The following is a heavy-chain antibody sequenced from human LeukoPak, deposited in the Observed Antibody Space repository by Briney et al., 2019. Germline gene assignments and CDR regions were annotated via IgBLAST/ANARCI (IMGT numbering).Heavy chain of an antibody. CDR3: ARDRGYCSSTSCYNWFDP. Sequence: ASVKVSCKASRYTFTGYYMHWVRQAPGQGLEWMGWINPNSGGTNYAQKFQGRVTMTRDTSISTAYMELSRLRSDDTAVYYCARDRGYCSSTSCYNWFDPWGQGTLVTVSS. CDR2: INPNSGGT. V-gene: IGHV1-2*02. CDR1: RYTFTGYY. D-gene: IGHD2-2*01. J-gene: IGHJ5*02.